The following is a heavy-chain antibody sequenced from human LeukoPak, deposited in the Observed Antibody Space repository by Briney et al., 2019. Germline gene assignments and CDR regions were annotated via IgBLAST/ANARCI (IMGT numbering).Heavy chain of an antibody. D-gene: IGHD3-9*01. J-gene: IGHJ6*02. V-gene: IGHV1-69*13. CDR2: IIPIFGTA. Sequence: SVKVSCKASGGTFSSYAISWVRQAPGQGLEWMGGIIPIFGTANYAQKFQGRVTITADESTSTAYMELSSLRSEDTAVYYCARAEIAVLRYFDWLLYGGYYYYGMDVWGQGTTVTVSS. CDR3: ARAEIAVLRYFDWLLYGGYYYYGMDV. CDR1: GGTFSSYA.